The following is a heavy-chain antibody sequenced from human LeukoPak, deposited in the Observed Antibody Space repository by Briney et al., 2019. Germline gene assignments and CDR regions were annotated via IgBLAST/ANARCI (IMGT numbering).Heavy chain of an antibody. V-gene: IGHV3-23*01. CDR3: ASGPEYGGNRDY. J-gene: IGHJ4*02. D-gene: IGHD4-23*01. CDR2: ISNSDGNT. CDR1: GFTFSSYA. Sequence: PGGSLRLSCIASGFTFSSYAMSWVRQAPGKGPEWASTISNSDGNTYYADSVKGRFTISRDNSKNTLYLQMNSLRAEDTAVYYCASGPEYGGNRDYWGQGTLVTVSS.